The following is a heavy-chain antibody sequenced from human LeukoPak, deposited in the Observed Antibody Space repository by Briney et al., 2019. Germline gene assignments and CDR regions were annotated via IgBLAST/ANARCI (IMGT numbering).Heavy chain of an antibody. Sequence: GASLRLSCAPSGFTFSSYEMNWVRQAPGKGLEWVSHISSSGNSKYYADSVKGRFTISRDTAQNSLYLQMNSLRAEDTSVYFCARVKYYCLGSGSTPSFDYWGQGTLVTVSS. CDR1: GFTFSSYE. CDR3: ARVKYYCLGSGSTPSFDY. J-gene: IGHJ4*02. CDR2: ISSSGNSK. D-gene: IGHD3-10*01. V-gene: IGHV3-48*03.